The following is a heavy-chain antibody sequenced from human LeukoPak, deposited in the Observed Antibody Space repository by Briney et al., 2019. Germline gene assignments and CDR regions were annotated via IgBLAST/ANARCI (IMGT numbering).Heavy chain of an antibody. CDR1: GFTFNNAW. V-gene: IGHV3-15*01. Sequence: GGSLRLSCAASGFTFNNAWMSWVRQAPGKGLEWLGRIKSKTDGGITDYAAPVEGRFTISRDDPKNTLYLQMNSLKTKDTAVYYCTTRGGSFSIFDYWGQGTLVTVSS. CDR2: IKSKTDGGIT. CDR3: TTRGGSFSIFDY. D-gene: IGHD1-26*01. J-gene: IGHJ4*02.